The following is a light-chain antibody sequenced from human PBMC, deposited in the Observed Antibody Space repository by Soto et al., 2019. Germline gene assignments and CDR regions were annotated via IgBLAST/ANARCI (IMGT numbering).Light chain of an antibody. CDR3: QQYNNWPPYT. J-gene: IGKJ2*01. CDR2: DTS. V-gene: IGKV3-15*01. CDR1: QIVSSD. Sequence: EIVMTQSPATLSVSPGERATLSCRASQIVSSDLAWYQQKPGQAPRLLIYDTSTRATGIPARFSVSGSGTEFTLTISSLQSEDFAVYYCQQYNNWPPYTFGQGTKLEIK.